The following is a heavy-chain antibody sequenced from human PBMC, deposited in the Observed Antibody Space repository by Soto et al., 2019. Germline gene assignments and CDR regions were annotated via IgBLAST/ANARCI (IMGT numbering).Heavy chain of an antibody. CDR1: GYTFTSYA. J-gene: IGHJ6*02. Sequence: QVQLVQSGAEEKKPGASVKVSCKASGYTFTSYAMHWVRQAPGRRLEWMGWINAGNGNTKYSQKFQGRVTITRDTSASTAYMELSSLRSEDTAVYYCARDYDFWSGYETAPSYYYYGMDLWGQGTTVTVSS. CDR2: INAGNGNT. V-gene: IGHV1-3*05. D-gene: IGHD3-3*01. CDR3: ARDYDFWSGYETAPSYYYYGMDL.